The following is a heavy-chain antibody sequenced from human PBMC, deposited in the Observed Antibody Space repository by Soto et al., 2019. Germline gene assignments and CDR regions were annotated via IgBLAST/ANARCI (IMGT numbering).Heavy chain of an antibody. D-gene: IGHD3-10*01. CDR3: ARSGMGWYYYGMDV. CDR1: GYTFTGYY. Sequence: GASVKVSCKASGYTFTGYYMHWVRQAPGQGLEWMGWINPNSGGTNYAQRFQGRVTMTRDTSISTAYMELSRLRSDDTAAYYCARSGMGWYYYGMDVWGQGTTVTVSS. CDR2: INPNSGGT. V-gene: IGHV1-2*02. J-gene: IGHJ6*02.